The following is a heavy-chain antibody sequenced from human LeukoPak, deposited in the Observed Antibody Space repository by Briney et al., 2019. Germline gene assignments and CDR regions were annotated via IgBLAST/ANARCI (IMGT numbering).Heavy chain of an antibody. Sequence: SETLSLTCTVSGGSISSYYWSWIRQPPGKGLEWIGYIYYSGSTNYNPSLKSRVTISVDTSKNQFSLKLSSVTAADTAVYYCARLEAAAESGLDPWGQGTLVTVSS. J-gene: IGHJ5*02. CDR1: GGSISSYY. CDR3: ARLEAAAESGLDP. V-gene: IGHV4-59*01. D-gene: IGHD6-13*01. CDR2: IYYSGST.